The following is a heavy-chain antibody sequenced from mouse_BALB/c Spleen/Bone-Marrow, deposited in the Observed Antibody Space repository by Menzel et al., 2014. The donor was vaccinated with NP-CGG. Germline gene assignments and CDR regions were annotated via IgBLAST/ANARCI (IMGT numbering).Heavy chain of an antibody. D-gene: IGHD2-1*01. Sequence: LEESGAELARPGASVKMSCRASGYTFTTYTMHWVKQRPGQGLEWTGYINPSSGYTYYNQKFKDKATLTADKSSSAAYLQLSSLTSEDSAVYYCARVYGNYDAMDYWGQGTSVTVSS. CDR3: ARVYGNYDAMDY. J-gene: IGHJ4*01. CDR1: GYTFTTYT. V-gene: IGHV1-4*01. CDR2: INPSSGYT.